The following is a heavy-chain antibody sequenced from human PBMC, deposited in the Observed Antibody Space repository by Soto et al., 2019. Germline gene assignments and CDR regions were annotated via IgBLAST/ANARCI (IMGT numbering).Heavy chain of an antibody. CDR1: GYSFTSYW. D-gene: IGHD6-13*01. CDR2: IDPSDSYT. Sequence: EVQLVQSGAEVKKPGESLRISCKGSGYSFTSYWISWVRQMPGKGLEWMGRIDPSDSYTNYSPSFQGHVTISADKSISTAYLQWSSLKASDTAMYYCARHRGIAAAGRQIYYYYGMDVWGQGTTVTVSS. J-gene: IGHJ6*02. V-gene: IGHV5-10-1*03. CDR3: ARHRGIAAAGRQIYYYYGMDV.